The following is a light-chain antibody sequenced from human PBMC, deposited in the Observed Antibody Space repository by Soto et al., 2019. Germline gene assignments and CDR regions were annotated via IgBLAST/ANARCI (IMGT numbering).Light chain of an antibody. CDR2: GAS. CDR3: QQRRKLPRT. J-gene: IGKJ4*01. V-gene: IGKV3-11*01. CDR1: QSVSDY. Sequence: EITLTQSPGTLSLSPGERATLSCRASQSVSDYLAWYQQKAGQPPRVLIYGASNRATDIPARFSGSGSGTDFTLNISRLEPEDSAVYYCQQRRKLPRTFGGGTRVEIK.